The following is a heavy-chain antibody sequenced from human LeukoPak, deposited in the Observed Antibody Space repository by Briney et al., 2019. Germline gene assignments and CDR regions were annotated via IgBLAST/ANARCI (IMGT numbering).Heavy chain of an antibody. Sequence: WVRQAPGKGLEWIGSIYYSGSTYYNPSLKSRVTISVDTSKNQFSLKLSSVTAADTAVYYCARESSGRFDYWGQGTLVTVSS. J-gene: IGHJ4*02. V-gene: IGHV4-39*07. CDR2: IYYSGST. CDR3: ARESSGRFDY. D-gene: IGHD6-19*01.